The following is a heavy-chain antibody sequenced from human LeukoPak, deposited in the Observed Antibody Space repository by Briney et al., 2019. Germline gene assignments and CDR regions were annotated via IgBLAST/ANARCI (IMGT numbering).Heavy chain of an antibody. D-gene: IGHD6-13*01. Sequence: GGSLRLSCAASGFTFRQHWMIWVRQAPGKGLEWVANINGDGSETHYLDSVKGRFTVSRDNAKSSLYLQMITLRADDTALYYCARDGPPAGADFWGQGTLVTVTS. J-gene: IGHJ4*02. CDR3: ARDGPPAGADF. V-gene: IGHV3-7*01. CDR1: GFTFRQHW. CDR2: INGDGSET.